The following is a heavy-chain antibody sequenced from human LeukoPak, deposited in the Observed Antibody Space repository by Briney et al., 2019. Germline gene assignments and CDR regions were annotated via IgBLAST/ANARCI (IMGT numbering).Heavy chain of an antibody. CDR1: GYTFTSYY. CDR3: ARGGVVVVAADGMDV. V-gene: IGHV1-46*01. D-gene: IGHD2-15*01. CDR2: INPSGGST. Sequence: ASVKVSCKASGYTFTSYYMHWVRQAPGQGLEWMGIINPSGGSTSYAQKFQGRVTMTRDTSTSTVYMELSSLRSEDTAVYYCARGGVVVVAADGMDVWGQGTTVTVSS. J-gene: IGHJ6*02.